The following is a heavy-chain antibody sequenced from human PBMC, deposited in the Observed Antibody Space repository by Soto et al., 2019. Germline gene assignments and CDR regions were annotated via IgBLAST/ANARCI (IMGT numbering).Heavy chain of an antibody. V-gene: IGHV4-30-4*01. CDR2: IYYSGST. Sequence: PSETLSLTCTVSGGSISSGDYYWSWIRQPPGKGLEWIGYIYYSGSTYYNPSLKSRVTISVDTSKNQFSLKLSSVTAADTAVYYCARALAAAGTGFDYWGQGTLVTVS. D-gene: IGHD6-13*01. CDR3: ARALAAAGTGFDY. CDR1: GGSISSGDYY. J-gene: IGHJ4*02.